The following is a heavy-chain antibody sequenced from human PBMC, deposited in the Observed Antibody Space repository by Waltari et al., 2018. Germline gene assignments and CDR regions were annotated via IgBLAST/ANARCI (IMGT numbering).Heavy chain of an antibody. CDR3: AKTHPGFDAFDI. Sequence: EVQLLESGGGLVQSGGSLRPSCAASGFTFCSSAMSWVRQAPGKGLEWVSAISGSGGSTYYADSVKGRFTISRDNSKNTLYLQMNSLRAEDTAVYYCAKTHPGFDAFDIWGQGTMVTVSS. J-gene: IGHJ3*02. V-gene: IGHV3-23*01. CDR1: GFTFCSSA. CDR2: ISGSGGST.